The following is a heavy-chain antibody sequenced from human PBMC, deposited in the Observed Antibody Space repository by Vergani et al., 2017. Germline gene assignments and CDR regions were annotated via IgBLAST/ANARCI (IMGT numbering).Heavy chain of an antibody. V-gene: IGHV4-34*01. J-gene: IGHJ6*03. CDR1: GGSFTSYH. D-gene: IGHD4-11*01. CDR3: ARVNTETNGHLYYYYYMDV. CDR2: IDHTGRP. Sequence: QVQLQQWGGGLLKPSEILSLTCVVNGGSFTSYHWTWIRQSPGEGREWVGDIDHTGRPDYNPSLKSRLTMSVDKSRNQFSLTLNSVTATDTAIYFCARVNTETNGHLYYYYYMDVWGQGTAVTVS.